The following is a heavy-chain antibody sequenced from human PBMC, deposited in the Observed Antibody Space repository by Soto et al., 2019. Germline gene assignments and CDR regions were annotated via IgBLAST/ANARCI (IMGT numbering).Heavy chain of an antibody. D-gene: IGHD2-21*02. Sequence: GASVKVSCKASGGTFSSYAISWVRQAPGQGLEWMGGIIPIFGTANYAQKFQGRVTITADESTSTAYMELSSLRSEDTAVYYCARALLYCGGDCYVLSYFAYWGQGTLVTVSS. J-gene: IGHJ4*02. CDR1: GGTFSSYA. CDR3: ARALLYCGGDCYVLSYFAY. V-gene: IGHV1-69*13. CDR2: IIPIFGTA.